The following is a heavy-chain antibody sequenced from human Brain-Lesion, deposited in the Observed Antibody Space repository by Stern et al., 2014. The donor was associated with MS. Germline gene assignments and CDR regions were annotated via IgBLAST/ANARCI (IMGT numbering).Heavy chain of an antibody. CDR3: ATDRDDFRSGYSAPTKGYGLDV. J-gene: IGHJ6*02. V-gene: IGHV1-24*01. CDR1: GYTFTELS. CDR2: FDSEDGET. D-gene: IGHD3-3*01. Sequence: VQLVESGAGVIQPGASLRVSCEASGYTFTELSMHWVRQAPGKGLEWMGGFDSEDGETIYAQKFQGRVAMTEDTSTDTAYMELSSLRSEDTAVYYCATDRDDFRSGYSAPTKGYGLDVWGQGTTVTVTS.